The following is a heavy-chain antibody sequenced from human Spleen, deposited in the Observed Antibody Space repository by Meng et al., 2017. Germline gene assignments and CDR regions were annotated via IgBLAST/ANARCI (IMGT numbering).Heavy chain of an antibody. CDR3: LRGSGGSV. V-gene: IGHV4-4*02. CDR1: GDSITNHNW. Sequence: QVQLRESGPALVKPSKTLSLTCAVSGDSITNHNWWAWARQPPGKGLEWIGEIPQRGSSAYNPSLKSRVSMSIDKSKNQFSLKLTSVTAADTAVYHCLRGSGGSVWGQGTLVTVSS. J-gene: IGHJ1*01. D-gene: IGHD3-10*01. CDR2: IPQRGSS.